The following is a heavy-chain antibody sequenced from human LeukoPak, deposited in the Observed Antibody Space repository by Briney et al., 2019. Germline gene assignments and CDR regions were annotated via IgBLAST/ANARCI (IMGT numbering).Heavy chain of an antibody. Sequence: GGSLRLSCAASGFTFSSYWMSWVRQAPGKGLEWVANIKQDGSEKYYVDSVKGRFTTSRDNAKNSLYLQMNSLRAEDTAVYYCARDRWVVGATIDYWGQGTLVTVSS. CDR1: GFTFSSYW. V-gene: IGHV3-7*04. CDR2: IKQDGSEK. D-gene: IGHD1-26*01. J-gene: IGHJ4*02. CDR3: ARDRWVVGATIDY.